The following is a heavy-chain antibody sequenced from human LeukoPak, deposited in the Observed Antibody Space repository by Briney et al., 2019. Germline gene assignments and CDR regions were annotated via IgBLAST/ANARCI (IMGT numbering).Heavy chain of an antibody. D-gene: IGHD5-12*01. Sequence: SETLSLTCTVSGGSISSGGYYWSWIRQHPGKGLEWIGYIYYSGSTYYNPSLKSRVTISVDTSKNQFSLKLSSVTAADTAVYYCARVVDIVATRHSHAFDIWGQGTMVTVSS. V-gene: IGHV4-31*03. J-gene: IGHJ3*02. CDR2: IYYSGST. CDR3: ARVVDIVATRHSHAFDI. CDR1: GGSISSGGYY.